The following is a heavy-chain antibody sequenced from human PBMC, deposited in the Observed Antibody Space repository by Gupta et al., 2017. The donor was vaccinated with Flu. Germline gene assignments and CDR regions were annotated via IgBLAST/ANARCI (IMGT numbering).Heavy chain of an antibody. CDR2: IWYDGSNE. CDR1: GFTFSTYG. CDR3: AKGVAAAGTKQTSYFDY. Sequence: QVQLVESGGGVVQPGRSLRLSCAASGFTFSTYGMHWVRQAPGKGLEWVAVIWYDGSNEYYADSVKGRFTISRDNSKNTLYLQMNSLRAEDTAVYFCAKGVAAAGTKQTSYFDYWGQGTLMTVSS. J-gene: IGHJ4*02. D-gene: IGHD6-13*01. V-gene: IGHV3-33*06.